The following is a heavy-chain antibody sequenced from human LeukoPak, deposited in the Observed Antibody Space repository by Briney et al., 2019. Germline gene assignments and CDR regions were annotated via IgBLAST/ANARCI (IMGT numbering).Heavy chain of an antibody. CDR2: ISSSSSTI. D-gene: IGHD5-24*01. V-gene: IGHV3-48*04. CDR1: GFTFSSYS. Sequence: GGSLRLSCAASGFTFSSYSMNWVRQAPGKGLEWVSYISSSSSTIYYADSVKGRFTISRDNAKNSVYLQMNSLRAGDTAVYYCARDSEILGAFDIWAKGQWSPSLQ. J-gene: IGHJ3*02. CDR3: ARDSEILGAFDI.